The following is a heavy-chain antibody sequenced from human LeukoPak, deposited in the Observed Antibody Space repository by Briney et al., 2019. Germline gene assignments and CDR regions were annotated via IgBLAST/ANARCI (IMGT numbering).Heavy chain of an antibody. CDR3: ARDGQQLVRGGGWFDP. CDR2: IYTSGST. D-gene: IGHD6-6*01. Sequence: SETLSLTCTVSGGSISSYYWSWIRQPAGKGLEWIGRIYTSGSTNYNPSLESRVTMSVDTSKNQFSLKLSSVTAADTAVYYCARDGQQLVRGGGWFDPWGQGTLVTVSS. CDR1: GGSISSYY. J-gene: IGHJ5*02. V-gene: IGHV4-4*07.